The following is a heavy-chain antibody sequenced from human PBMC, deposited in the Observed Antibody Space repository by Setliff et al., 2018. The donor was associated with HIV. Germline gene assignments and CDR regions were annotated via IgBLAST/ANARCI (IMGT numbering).Heavy chain of an antibody. CDR3: ARGALLAVFDFDH. Sequence: ASVKASCKASGYTYTTYSIHWVRQAPGQSLEWMGWINVGKVDTKYSQELQARITLTTDTSANTAYMELSSLRSHDTAVYFCARGALLAVFDFDHWDHGTLVTVSS. CDR2: INVGKVDT. V-gene: IGHV1-3*01. CDR1: GYTYTTYS. D-gene: IGHD2-21*01. J-gene: IGHJ4*01.